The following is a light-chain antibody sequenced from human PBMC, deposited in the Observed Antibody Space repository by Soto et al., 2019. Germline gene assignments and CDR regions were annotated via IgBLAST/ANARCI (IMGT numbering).Light chain of an antibody. CDR1: RRVDTD. V-gene: IGKV3-15*01. CDR2: ATS. Sequence: EILMTQSPATLAVSPGDSATLSCRASRRVDTDLAWYQQKPGHAPRLLVFATSARATGVPDRFRGSRSGTDFTLTISSLQPEDSATYYCHQYPNRPPWTFGQGTKVDIK. J-gene: IGKJ1*01. CDR3: HQYPNRPPWT.